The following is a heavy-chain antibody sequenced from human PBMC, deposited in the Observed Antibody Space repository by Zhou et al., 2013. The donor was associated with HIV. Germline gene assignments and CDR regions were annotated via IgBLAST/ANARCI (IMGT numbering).Heavy chain of an antibody. J-gene: IGHJ3*02. D-gene: IGHD6-13*01. V-gene: IGHV1-46*01. Sequence: QVQLVQSGAEVKKPGASVKVSCKASGYTFTSYYMHWVRQAPGQGLEWMGIINPSGGFTTYAQKLQGRVTMTTDTSTSTAYMELRSLRSDDTAVYYCARVGSSSWYGNEAFDIWGQGTMVTV. CDR3: ARVGSSSWYGNEAFDI. CDR1: GYTFTSYY. CDR2: INPSGGFT.